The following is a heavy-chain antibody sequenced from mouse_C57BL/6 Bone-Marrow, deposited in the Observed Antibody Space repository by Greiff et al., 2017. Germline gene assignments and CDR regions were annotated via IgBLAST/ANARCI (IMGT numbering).Heavy chain of an antibody. CDR1: GYTFTSYW. V-gene: IGHV1-64*01. CDR2: IHPNSGST. Sequence: VQRVESGAELVKPGASVKLSCKASGYTFTSYWMHWVKQRPGQGLEWIGMIHPNSGSTNYNEKFKSKATLTIDKSSSTAYMQLSSLTSEDSAVYYCARRYYGSYFDYWGQGTTLTVSS. D-gene: IGHD1-1*01. CDR3: ARRYYGSYFDY. J-gene: IGHJ2*01.